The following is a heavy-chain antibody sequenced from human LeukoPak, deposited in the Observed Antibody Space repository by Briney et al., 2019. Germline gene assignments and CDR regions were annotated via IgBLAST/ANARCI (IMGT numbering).Heavy chain of an antibody. CDR1: GFAFSSVA. J-gene: IGHJ4*02. Sequence: GGSLRLSCAASGFAFSSVAMHWVRQAPGKGLEWVAVTSYDGSEEFYADFVKGRFTISRDNSKNTLFLYMNSLRTEDTAVFYCATAKGIAVDGTGSRIDFWGRGTLVTVSS. CDR2: TSYDGSEE. V-gene: IGHV3-30*04. CDR3: ATAKGIAVDGTGSRIDF. D-gene: IGHD6-13*01.